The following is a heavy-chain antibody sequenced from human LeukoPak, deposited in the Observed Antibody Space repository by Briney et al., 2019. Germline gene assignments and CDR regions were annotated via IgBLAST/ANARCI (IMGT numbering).Heavy chain of an antibody. CDR1: GFTFSSYA. V-gene: IGHV3-23*01. Sequence: GGSLRLSCAASGFTFSSYAMSWVHQAPGKGLEWVSAISGSGGSTYYADSVKGRFTISRDNSKNTLYLQMNSLRAEDTAVYYCAKESPRMTLNPFRLDYDYWGQGTLVTVPS. D-gene: IGHD3-3*02. CDR2: ISGSGGST. CDR3: AKESPRMTLNPFRLDYDY. J-gene: IGHJ4*02.